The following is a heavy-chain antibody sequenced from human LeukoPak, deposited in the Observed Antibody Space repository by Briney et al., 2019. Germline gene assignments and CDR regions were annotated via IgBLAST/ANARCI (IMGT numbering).Heavy chain of an antibody. CDR3: ARGENSSSWHNFDY. Sequence: GGSLRLSCAVSGFTFSSNGMHWVRQAPGKGLEWVAVISYDGSNKYYADSVKGRFTISRDNSKNTLYLQMNSLRAEDTAVYYCARGENSSSWHNFDYWGQGTLVTVSS. CDR2: ISYDGSNK. D-gene: IGHD6-13*01. CDR1: GFTFSSNG. V-gene: IGHV3-30*03. J-gene: IGHJ4*02.